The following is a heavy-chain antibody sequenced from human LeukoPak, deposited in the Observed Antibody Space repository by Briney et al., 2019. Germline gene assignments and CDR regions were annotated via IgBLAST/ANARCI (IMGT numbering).Heavy chain of an antibody. V-gene: IGHV4-59*01. D-gene: IGHD4-23*01. CDR2: IYYSGST. J-gene: IGHJ4*02. CDR3: ARVARGYSFDY. Sequence: PSETLSLTCTVSGGSISSYYWSWIRQPPGKGLEWIGYIYYSGSTNYNPSLKSRVTISVDTSKNHFSLKLSSVTAADTAVYYCARVARGYSFDYWGQGTLVTVSS. CDR1: GGSISSYY.